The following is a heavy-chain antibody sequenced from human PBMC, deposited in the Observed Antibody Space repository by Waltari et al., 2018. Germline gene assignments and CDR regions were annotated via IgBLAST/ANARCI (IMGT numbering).Heavy chain of an antibody. CDR3: AKDRSGIFGVVIKYFDY. V-gene: IGHV3-23*01. J-gene: IGHJ4*02. CDR2: ISGSGGST. Sequence: EVQLLESGGGLVQPGGSLRLSCAASGFTFSSYAMSWVRQAPGKGLEWVSAISGSGGSTYYADSVKGRFTIPRDNSKNTLYLQMNSLRAEDTAVYYCAKDRSGIFGVVIKYFDYWGQGTLVTVSS. CDR1: GFTFSSYA. D-gene: IGHD3-3*01.